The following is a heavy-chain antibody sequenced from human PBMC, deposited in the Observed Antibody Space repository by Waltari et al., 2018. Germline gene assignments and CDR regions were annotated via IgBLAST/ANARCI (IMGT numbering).Heavy chain of an antibody. CDR2: IYYSGST. D-gene: IGHD6-19*01. CDR3: ARQYSSGWYVVYFDY. V-gene: IGHV4-59*01. CDR1: GGSISSYY. J-gene: IGHJ4*02. Sequence: QVQLQESGPGLVKPSETLSLTCTVPGGSISSYYWSWIRQPPGKGLEWIGYIYYSGSTNYNPSLKSRVTISVDTSKNQFSLKLSSVTAADTAVYYCARQYSSGWYVVYFDYWGQGTLVTVSS.